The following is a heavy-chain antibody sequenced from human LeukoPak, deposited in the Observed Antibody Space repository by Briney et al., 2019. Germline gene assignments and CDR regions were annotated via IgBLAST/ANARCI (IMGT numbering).Heavy chain of an antibody. CDR1: GFTFRSHW. CDR3: VRDGDDFNFDY. V-gene: IGHV3-74*01. D-gene: IGHD5-24*01. CDR2: VKGDGSFT. J-gene: IGHJ4*02. Sequence: GGSLRLSCAASGFTFRSHWMHWVRQAPGKGLVWVSRVKGDGSFTNYADSVYGRFTISRDNARNTLYLHMHSLRVEDTAVYYCVRDGDDFNFDYWGQGSLVTVSS.